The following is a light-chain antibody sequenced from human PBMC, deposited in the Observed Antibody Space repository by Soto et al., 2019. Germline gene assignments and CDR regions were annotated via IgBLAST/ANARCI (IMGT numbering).Light chain of an antibody. J-gene: IGKJ1*01. CDR1: QSISSW. CDR3: QQYNSAWT. V-gene: IGKV1-5*03. CDR2: KAS. Sequence: DIRMTQSPSTLSASVGDRVTITCRASQSISSWLAWYQQKPGKAPKLLIYKASSLESGVPSRFSGSGSGTEFTLTISSLQHDDFATYYCQQYNSAWTFGQGTKVEIK.